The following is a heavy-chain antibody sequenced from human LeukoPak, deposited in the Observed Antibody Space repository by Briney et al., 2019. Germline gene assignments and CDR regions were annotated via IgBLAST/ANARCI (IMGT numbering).Heavy chain of an antibody. CDR1: GFTFSIYG. D-gene: IGHD6-19*01. CDR3: AKDFTVSGPDY. J-gene: IGHJ4*02. CDR2: ISGSGDNT. Sequence: PGGSLRLSCAASGFTFSIYGMNWVRQAPGKGLEWVSAISGSGDNTYYADSVKGRFTISRDISKNTLFLHMTSLRAEDTAIYYCAKDFTVSGPDYWGQGTLVTVSS. V-gene: IGHV3-23*01.